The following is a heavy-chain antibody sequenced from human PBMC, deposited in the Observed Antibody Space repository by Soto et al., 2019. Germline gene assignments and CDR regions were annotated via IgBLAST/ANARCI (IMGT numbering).Heavy chain of an antibody. CDR3: ARSLLTEYGDYVNWFAY. D-gene: IGHD4-17*01. CDR2: ISYSGST. Sequence: QVQLQESGPRLVKPSQTLSLTCTVSGGSVSSGGDYWSWIRQHPGKGLEWIGYISYSGSTDYNPSLKSRVTISGDTSGSQFSLTLGSVTAADTAVYYCARSLLTEYGDYVNWFAYWGPGMLVTVSS. CDR1: GGSVSSGGDY. V-gene: IGHV4-31*03. J-gene: IGHJ4*02.